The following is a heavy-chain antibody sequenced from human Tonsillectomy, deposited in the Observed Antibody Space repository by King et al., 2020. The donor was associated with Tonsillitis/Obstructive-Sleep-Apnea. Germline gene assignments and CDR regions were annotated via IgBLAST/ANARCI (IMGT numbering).Heavy chain of an antibody. CDR2: IKSKTDGGTA. J-gene: IGHJ3*02. CDR3: TTEVAVDAFDI. Sequence: QLVQSGGGLVKPGGSLRLSCAASGFTFSNAWMSWVRQAPGKGLEWVGRIKSKTDGGTADFAAPVKGRFTISRDDSKNTLYLLVNSLKAEDTAVYYCTTEVAVDAFDIWGQGTMVTVSA. CDR1: GFTFSNAW. D-gene: IGHD2-15*01. V-gene: IGHV3-15*01.